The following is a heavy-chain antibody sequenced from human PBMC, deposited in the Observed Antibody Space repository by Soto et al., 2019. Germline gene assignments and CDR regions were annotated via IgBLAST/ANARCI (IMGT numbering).Heavy chain of an antibody. D-gene: IGHD1-26*01. CDR2: IDPNSGGT. CDR1: GGTFSSYA. Sequence: QVQLVQSGAEAKKPGSSVKVSCKTSGGTFSSYAISWVRQAPGQGLEWMGWIDPNSGGTKYAQKFQGRVTVTRDTSISTAYMELNSLRSDDTAVYYCARSSGSYSDFDFWGQGTLVTVSS. CDR3: ARSSGSYSDFDF. V-gene: IGHV1-2*02. J-gene: IGHJ4*02.